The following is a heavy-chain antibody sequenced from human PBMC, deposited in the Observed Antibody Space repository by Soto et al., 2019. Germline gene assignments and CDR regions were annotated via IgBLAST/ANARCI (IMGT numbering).Heavy chain of an antibody. CDR2: IGGTDGDSDAVP. D-gene: IGHD7-27*01. CDR3: VKRGRNWGAFDF. J-gene: IGHJ3*01. Sequence: VQLLESGGDLVQPGGSLRLSCVASGFILNNYAMSWVRQAPGKGLEWVSTIGGTDGDSDAVPWYAGSVKGRFTISRDSSANTLFLHMDNLRAEDSALYYCVKRGRNWGAFDFWGQGTTVVVSS. V-gene: IGHV3-23*01. CDR1: GFILNNYA.